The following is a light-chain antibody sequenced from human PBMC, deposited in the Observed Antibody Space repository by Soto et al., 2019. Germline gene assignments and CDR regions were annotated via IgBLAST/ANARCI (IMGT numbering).Light chain of an antibody. CDR3: FSFTSTNTHV. CDR1: SSDFGSYKF. CDR2: ETS. V-gene: IGLV2-23*01. Sequence: QSALTQPASVSGSPGQSVTFSCTGTSSDFGSYKFVSWYQHHPGTVPKVIIYETSKRPSGVSDRFSGSKSGNTASLTISGLQAEDEADYYCFSFTSTNTHVFGSGTKLTVL. J-gene: IGLJ1*01.